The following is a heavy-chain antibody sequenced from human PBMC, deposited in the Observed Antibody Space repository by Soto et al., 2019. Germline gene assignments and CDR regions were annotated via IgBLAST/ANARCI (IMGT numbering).Heavy chain of an antibody. D-gene: IGHD3-22*01. CDR1: GFTFSSYA. CDR2: ISGSGGST. CDR3: AKGPTPYYYDSSGYYYYEKYFDY. J-gene: IGHJ4*02. V-gene: IGHV3-23*01. Sequence: EVQLLESGGGLVQPGGSLRLSCAASGFTFSSYAMSWVRQAPGKGLEWVSAISGSGGSTYYADSVKGRFTISSDNSKNTVYLQMNSLRAEDTAVYYCAKGPTPYYYDSSGYYYYEKYFDYWGQGTLVTVSS.